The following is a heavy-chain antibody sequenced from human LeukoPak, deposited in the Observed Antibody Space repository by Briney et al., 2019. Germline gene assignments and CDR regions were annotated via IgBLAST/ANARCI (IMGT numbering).Heavy chain of an antibody. J-gene: IGHJ4*02. CDR2: IYPSGDS. CDR3: ARGYDRNGYQSRGFDY. D-gene: IGHD3-22*01. Sequence: SETLSLTCTVSGGSISSGSFYWSWIRQTAGKGLEWIGRIYPSGDSQYSPSFRSRATISLDTRNQFSLKLSSVTAADTAVYFCARGYDRNGYQSRGFDYWGQGALVNVSS. V-gene: IGHV4-61*02. CDR1: GGSISSGSFY.